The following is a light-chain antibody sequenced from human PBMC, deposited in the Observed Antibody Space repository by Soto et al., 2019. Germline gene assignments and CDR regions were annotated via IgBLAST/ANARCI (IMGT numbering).Light chain of an antibody. CDR2: GAS. Sequence: EVLLTQSPGTRSMAPGERATLSCRASQSVSSSYLAWYQQKPGQGPRLLFYGASSRATGIPDRFSGSGSGTDFTLTIKRLEPEDFAVYYCQQYGNSPRTFGQGTKVDIK. V-gene: IGKV3-20*01. CDR3: QQYGNSPRT. CDR1: QSVSSSY. J-gene: IGKJ1*01.